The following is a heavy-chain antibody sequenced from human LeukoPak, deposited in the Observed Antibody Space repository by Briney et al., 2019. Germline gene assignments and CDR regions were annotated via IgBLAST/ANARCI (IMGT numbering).Heavy chain of an antibody. CDR3: ARGPTNGQAFDY. CDR1: GFTFSSYG. CDR2: IREDGGEK. V-gene: IGHV3-7*01. J-gene: IGHJ4*02. Sequence: GGTLRLSCAASGFTFSSYGMTWVRQAPGKGLEWVASIREDGGEKTSVDSVKGRFTISRDNAKNSLYLQMDSLRAEDTAVYYCARGPTNGQAFDYWGQGTLVSVSS. D-gene: IGHD2-8*01.